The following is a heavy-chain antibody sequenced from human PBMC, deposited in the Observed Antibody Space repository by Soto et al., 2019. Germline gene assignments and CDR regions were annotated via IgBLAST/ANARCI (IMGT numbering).Heavy chain of an antibody. Sequence: GGSLRLSCAASGFTFSSYAMSWVRQAPGKGLEWVSAISGSGGNTYHADSVKGRFTISRDNSKNTLYLQMNSLRAEDTAVYYCAKVLSAYGAGIAWGQGTLVTVSS. V-gene: IGHV3-23*01. J-gene: IGHJ5*02. D-gene: IGHD4-17*01. CDR2: ISGSGGNT. CDR3: AKVLSAYGAGIA. CDR1: GFTFSSYA.